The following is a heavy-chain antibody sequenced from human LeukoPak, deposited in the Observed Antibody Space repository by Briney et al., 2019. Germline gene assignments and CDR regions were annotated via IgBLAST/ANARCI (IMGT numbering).Heavy chain of an antibody. Sequence: ASVKVSCKASGYTFTGYYMHWVRQAPGQGLEWMGWINPNSGGTNYAQKFQGRVTMTRDTSISTAYMGLSRLRSDDTAVYYCARDLACGGDCYSNWFDPWGQGTLVTVSS. D-gene: IGHD2-21*02. CDR1: GYTFTGYY. CDR3: ARDLACGGDCYSNWFDP. V-gene: IGHV1-2*02. CDR2: INPNSGGT. J-gene: IGHJ5*02.